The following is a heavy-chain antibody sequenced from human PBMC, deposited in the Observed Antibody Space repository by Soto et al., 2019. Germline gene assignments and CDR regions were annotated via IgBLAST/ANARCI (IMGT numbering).Heavy chain of an antibody. Sequence: GGSLRLSCAASGFTFSSYSMNWVRQAPGKGLEWVSSISSSSSYIYYADSVKGRFTISRDNAKNSLYLQMNSLRAEDTAVYYCARDRRAFTMVRAHYYYYGMDVWGQGTTVTVSS. J-gene: IGHJ6*02. V-gene: IGHV3-21*01. CDR2: ISSSSSYI. CDR1: GFTFSSYS. D-gene: IGHD3-10*01. CDR3: ARDRRAFTMVRAHYYYYGMDV.